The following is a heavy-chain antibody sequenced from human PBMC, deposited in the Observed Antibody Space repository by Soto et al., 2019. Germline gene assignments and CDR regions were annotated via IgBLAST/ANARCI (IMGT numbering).Heavy chain of an antibody. D-gene: IGHD6-6*01. Sequence: SETLSLTCTVSGGSISSYYWSWIRQPPGKGLEWIGYIYYSGSTNYNLSLKGRVTISVDTSKNQFSLKLSSVTAADTAVYYCARALRYSSSSLRFDPWGQGTLVTVSS. V-gene: IGHV4-59*01. CDR1: GGSISSYY. CDR3: ARALRYSSSSLRFDP. CDR2: IYYSGST. J-gene: IGHJ5*02.